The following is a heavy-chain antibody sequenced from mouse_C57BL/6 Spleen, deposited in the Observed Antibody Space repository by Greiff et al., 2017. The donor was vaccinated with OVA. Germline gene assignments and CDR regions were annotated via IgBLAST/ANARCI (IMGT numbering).Heavy chain of an antibody. CDR1: GFTFKDYC. CDR3: ARGGFDY. Sequence: EVQLQQSGAELVKPGASVKLSCTASGFTFKDYCMHWVKQRTEQGLEWIGKIDPGDGGTKYAPKFKSKATITADTSSNTAYLRLSSLTSEDTAVYCCARGGFDYWGQGTTLTVSS. V-gene: IGHV14-2*01. J-gene: IGHJ2*01. CDR2: IDPGDGGT.